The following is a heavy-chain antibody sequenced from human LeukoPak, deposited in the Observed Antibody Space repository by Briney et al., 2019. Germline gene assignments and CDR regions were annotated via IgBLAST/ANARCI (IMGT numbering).Heavy chain of an antibody. Sequence: EASVKVSCKAYGYTFTSYDINLVRQATGQGLEWMGWMNPNSGNTGYAQKFQGRVTMTRNTSISTAYMELSSLRSEDTAVYYCARARNVQRPHFDYWGQGTLATVSS. CDR2: MNPNSGNT. CDR1: GYTFTSYD. V-gene: IGHV1-8*01. D-gene: IGHD6-25*01. J-gene: IGHJ4*02. CDR3: ARARNVQRPHFDY.